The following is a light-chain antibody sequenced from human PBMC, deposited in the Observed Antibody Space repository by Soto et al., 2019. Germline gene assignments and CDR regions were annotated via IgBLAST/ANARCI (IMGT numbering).Light chain of an antibody. Sequence: EIVMTQSPATLSLSPGERAIFSCRASQSVGSNIAWYQQKPGQSPRLLVYDASTRATAIPARFSGSGSGTEFTLTINTLQPEDFAVYYCQQYYQWPSYTFGQGTKVDIK. CDR1: QSVGSN. CDR3: QQYYQWPSYT. CDR2: DAS. J-gene: IGKJ2*01. V-gene: IGKV3-15*01.